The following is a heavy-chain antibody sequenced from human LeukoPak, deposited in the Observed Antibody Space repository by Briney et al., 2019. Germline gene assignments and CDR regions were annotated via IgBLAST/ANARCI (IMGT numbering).Heavy chain of an antibody. D-gene: IGHD2-8*01. CDR2: IWYDGSNK. CDR1: GFTFSSYG. Sequence: GGSLRLSCAASGFTFSSYGMHWVRQAPGKGLEWVAVIWYDGSNKYYADSVKGRFTISRDNSKNTLYLQMNSLRAEDTAVYYCAKDIVLMVYAIFYYYYMDVWGKGTMVTVSS. V-gene: IGHV3-33*06. CDR3: AKDIVLMVYAIFYYYYMDV. J-gene: IGHJ6*03.